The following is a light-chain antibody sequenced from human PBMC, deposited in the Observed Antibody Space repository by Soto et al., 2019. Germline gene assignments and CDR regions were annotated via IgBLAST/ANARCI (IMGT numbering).Light chain of an antibody. CDR3: QQYHNWPLT. CDR1: QSVSSSH. J-gene: IGKJ4*01. Sequence: EIVLTQSPGTLSLSPGERATLSCRASQSVSSSHLAWYQQKPGQAPRLLIYGASTRATGIPARFSGSGYGTEFTLTISSLQSEDFAVYYCQQYHNWPLTFGGGTKVDIK. V-gene: IGKV3-15*01. CDR2: GAS.